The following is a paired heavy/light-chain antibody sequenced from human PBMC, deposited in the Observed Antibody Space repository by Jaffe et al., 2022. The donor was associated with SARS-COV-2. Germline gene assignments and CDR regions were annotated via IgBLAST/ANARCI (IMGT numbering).Heavy chain of an antibody. V-gene: IGHV3-21*01. J-gene: IGHJ6*02. D-gene: IGHD4-17*01. CDR3: AREYGDYAGNGYYYYYGMDV. CDR1: GFTFSSYS. CDR2: ISSSSSYI. Sequence: EVQLVESGGGLVKPGGSLRLSCAASGFTFSSYSMNWVRQAPGKGLEWVSSISSSSSYIYYADSVKGRFTISRDNAKNSLYLQMNSLRAEDTAVYYCAREYGDYAGNGYYYYYGMDVWGQGTTVTVSS.
Light chain of an antibody. Sequence: DIVMTQTPLSSPVTLGQPASISCRSSQSLVHSDGNTYLSWLQQRPGQPPRLLIYKISNRFSGVPDRFSGSGAGTDFTLKISRVEAEDVGVYYCMQATQFPQTFGQGTKVEIK. V-gene: IGKV2-24*01. J-gene: IGKJ1*01. CDR2: KIS. CDR1: QSLVHSDGNTY. CDR3: MQATQFPQT.